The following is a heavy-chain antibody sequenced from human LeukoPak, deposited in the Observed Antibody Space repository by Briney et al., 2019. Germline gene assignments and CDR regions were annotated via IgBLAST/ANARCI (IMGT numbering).Heavy chain of an antibody. Sequence: GGSLRLSCAASGFTFRNHGMHWVRQAPGKGLEWVAVIWYDGSNQYYADSVKGRFTISRDNSKNTLYLQMNSLRAEDTAVYYCAKPLGYCSSTTCSEAPYYYYGMDVWGQGTTVTVSS. CDR1: GFTFRNHG. V-gene: IGHV3-30*02. CDR2: IWYDGSNQ. CDR3: AKPLGYCSSTTCSEAPYYYYGMDV. J-gene: IGHJ6*02. D-gene: IGHD2-2*01.